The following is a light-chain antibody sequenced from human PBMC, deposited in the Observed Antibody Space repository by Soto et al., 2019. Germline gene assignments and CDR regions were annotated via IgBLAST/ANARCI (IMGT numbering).Light chain of an antibody. CDR3: QTWGTGPFV. CDR1: SGHSSYA. J-gene: IGLJ1*01. CDR2: LNSDGSH. Sequence: QSVLTQSPSASASLGASVKLTCTLSSGHSSYAIAWHQQQPEKGPRYLMKLNSDGSHSKGDGIPDRFSGSSSGAERYLTISSLQSEDEAYYYCQTWGTGPFVFGTGTKLTVL. V-gene: IGLV4-69*01.